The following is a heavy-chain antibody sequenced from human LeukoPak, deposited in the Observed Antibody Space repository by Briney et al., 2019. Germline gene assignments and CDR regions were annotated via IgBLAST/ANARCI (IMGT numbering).Heavy chain of an antibody. CDR1: GGTFSSYA. V-gene: IGHV1-69*05. D-gene: IGHD3-22*01. Sequence: SVKVSCKASGGTFSSYAISWVRQAPGQGLEWMGRIIPIFGTANYAQKFQGRVTITTDESTNTAYMELSSLRSEDTAVYYCARGGSSGFDYWGQGTLVTVSS. CDR3: ARGGSSGFDY. J-gene: IGHJ4*02. CDR2: IIPIFGTA.